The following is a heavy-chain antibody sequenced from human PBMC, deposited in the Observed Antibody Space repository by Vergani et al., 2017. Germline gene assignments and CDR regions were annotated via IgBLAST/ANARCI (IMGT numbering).Heavy chain of an antibody. J-gene: IGHJ6*02. D-gene: IGHD6-19*01. CDR2: INLNNGDT. Sequence: QVQLVQSGAEVKRPGASVKVSCKASGNRFTAYSMHWVREAPGQGLEWMGRINLNNGDTQYAPKFQGRVTMTRDTSISTGYMELNSLRSDDTAVYYCARDPHIAVAGIAKYGMDVWGQGTTVTVSS. CDR3: ARDPHIAVAGIAKYGMDV. V-gene: IGHV1-2*06. CDR1: GNRFTAYS.